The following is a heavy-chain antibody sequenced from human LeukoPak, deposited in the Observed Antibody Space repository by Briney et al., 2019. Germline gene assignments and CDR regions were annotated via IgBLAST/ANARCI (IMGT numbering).Heavy chain of an antibody. CDR2: ISSGATTT. V-gene: IGHV3-48*03. D-gene: IGHD3-10*01. Sequence: SGGSLRLFCAASRFTFRTYEMNWVRQAPVKGLEWVSYISSGATTTKYADSVKGRFTISRDDAKNSLYLQMNNLRPDDTAVYYYAVGGGYWGKGTRVTVSS. CDR3: AVGGGY. CDR1: RFTFRTYE. J-gene: IGHJ4*02.